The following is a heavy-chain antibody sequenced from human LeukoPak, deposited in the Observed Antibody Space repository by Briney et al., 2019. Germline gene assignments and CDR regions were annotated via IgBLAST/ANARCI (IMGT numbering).Heavy chain of an antibody. Sequence: GGSLRLSCAASESSFRNFWMHWVRQVPGKGLVWVSRINSDGSNTAYADSVKGRFTISRDNAKNTLHLQMNDLRAEDTAVYYCACDSPHDHTVGFDYWGQGTLVT. CDR1: ESSFRNFW. D-gene: IGHD2-21*01. V-gene: IGHV3-74*01. J-gene: IGHJ4*02. CDR2: INSDGSNT. CDR3: ACDSPHDHTVGFDY.